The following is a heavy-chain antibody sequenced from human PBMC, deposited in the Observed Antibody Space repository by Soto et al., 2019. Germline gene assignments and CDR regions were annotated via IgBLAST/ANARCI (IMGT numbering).Heavy chain of an antibody. Sequence: SVKVSCKASGGTVSSYAISWVRQAPGQGLECMGGIIPIFGTANYAQKFQGRVTITADESTSTAYMELSSLRSEDTAVYYCASGYSTYYFDYWGQGTLVTVSS. J-gene: IGHJ4*02. D-gene: IGHD6-13*01. CDR3: ASGYSTYYFDY. V-gene: IGHV1-69*13. CDR2: IIPIFGTA. CDR1: GGTVSSYA.